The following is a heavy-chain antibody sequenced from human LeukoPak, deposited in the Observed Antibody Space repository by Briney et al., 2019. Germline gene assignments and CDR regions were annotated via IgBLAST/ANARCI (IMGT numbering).Heavy chain of an antibody. Sequence: GASVKVSCKASGCTFTSYYMHWVRQAPGQGLEWMGIINPSGGSTSYAQKFQGRVTMTRDTSTSTVYMELSSLRSEDTAVYYCARGRPRIAAAGSSSFDPWGQGTLVTVSS. CDR1: GCTFTSYY. D-gene: IGHD6-13*01. V-gene: IGHV1-46*01. J-gene: IGHJ5*02. CDR2: INPSGGST. CDR3: ARGRPRIAAAGSSSFDP.